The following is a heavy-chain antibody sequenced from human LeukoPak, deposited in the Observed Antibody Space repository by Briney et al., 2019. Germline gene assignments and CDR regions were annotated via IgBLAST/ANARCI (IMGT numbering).Heavy chain of an antibody. CDR3: ATGVGWEPLWSLFDAFDI. CDR2: FDPEDGET. CDR1: GYTLTELS. J-gene: IGHJ3*02. Sequence: ASVKVSCKVSGYTLTELSMHWVRQAPGKGLEWMGGFDPEDGETIYAQKFQGRVTMTEDTSTDTAYMELSSLRSEDTAVYYCATGVGWEPLWSLFDAFDIWGQGTMVTVSS. V-gene: IGHV1-24*01. D-gene: IGHD1-26*01.